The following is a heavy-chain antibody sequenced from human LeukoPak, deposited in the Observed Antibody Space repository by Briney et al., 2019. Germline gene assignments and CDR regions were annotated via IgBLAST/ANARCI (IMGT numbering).Heavy chain of an antibody. Sequence: SETLSLTCTVSGGSISSGGYYWSWIRQHPGKGLEWIGYIYYSGSTYYNPSLKSRVTISVDTSKNQFSLKLSSVTAADTAVYYCAREHKDYDGDGYYYGHWGQGTLVTVSS. D-gene: IGHD3-22*01. CDR3: AREHKDYDGDGYYYGH. CDR2: IYYSGST. V-gene: IGHV4-31*03. CDR1: GGSISSGGYY. J-gene: IGHJ4*02.